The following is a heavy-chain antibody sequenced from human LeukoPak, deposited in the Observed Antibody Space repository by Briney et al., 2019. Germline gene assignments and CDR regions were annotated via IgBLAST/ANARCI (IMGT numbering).Heavy chain of an antibody. CDR1: GFTFSSYA. CDR3: AKAITSSYGDYWGWFDP. Sequence: GGSLRLSCAASGFTFSSYAMSWVRQAPGKGLEWVSAISGSGGSTYYADSVKGRFTISRHNSKNTLYLQMNSLRAEDTAVYHCAKAITSSYGDYWGWFDPWGQGTLVTVSS. CDR2: ISGSGGST. J-gene: IGHJ5*02. D-gene: IGHD4-17*01. V-gene: IGHV3-23*01.